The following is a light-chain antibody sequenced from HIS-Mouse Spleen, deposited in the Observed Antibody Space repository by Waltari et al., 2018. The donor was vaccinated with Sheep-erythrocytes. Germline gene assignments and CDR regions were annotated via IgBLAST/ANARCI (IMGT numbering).Light chain of an antibody. Sequence: QSALTQPRSVSGSPGQSVTISCTGTSSDVGGYNHVSWYQQYPGKAPQLMIYDGSKRPSGVPDRFSGSKSGNTASLTISGLQAEDEADYYCCSYAGSCNEVFAAGTKVTVL. CDR1: SSDVGGYNH. CDR3: CSYAGSCNEV. V-gene: IGLV2-11*01. CDR2: DGS. J-gene: IGLJ1*01.